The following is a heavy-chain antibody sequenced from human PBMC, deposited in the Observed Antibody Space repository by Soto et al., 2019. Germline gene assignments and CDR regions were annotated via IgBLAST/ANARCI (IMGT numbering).Heavy chain of an antibody. V-gene: IGHV1-18*01. CDR1: GYTFTSYG. CDR2: ISAYNGNT. CDR3: ARAAISGLLLEPRFDL. J-gene: IGHJ2*01. D-gene: IGHD1-1*01. Sequence: QVQLVQSGAEVKKPGASVKVSCKASGYTFTSYGISWVRQAPGLGLEWMGWISAYNGNTNYAQKLQGRVTMTTDTSTSTAYMELRSLRSDDTAVYYCARAAISGLLLEPRFDLWGRGTLVTVSS.